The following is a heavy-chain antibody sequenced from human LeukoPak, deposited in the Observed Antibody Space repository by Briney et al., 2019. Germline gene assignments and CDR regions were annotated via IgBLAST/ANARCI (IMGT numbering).Heavy chain of an antibody. CDR3: AKCSSHGGGDCYSAD. CDR2: ISYDGSNK. CDR1: GFTFSSYG. Sequence: PGRSLRLSCAASGFTFSSYGMHWVRQAPGKGLEWVAVISYDGSNKYYADSVKGRFTISRDNSKNTLYLQMNSLRAEDTAVYYCAKCSSHGGGDCYSADWGQGTLVTVSS. D-gene: IGHD2-21*02. J-gene: IGHJ4*02. V-gene: IGHV3-30*18.